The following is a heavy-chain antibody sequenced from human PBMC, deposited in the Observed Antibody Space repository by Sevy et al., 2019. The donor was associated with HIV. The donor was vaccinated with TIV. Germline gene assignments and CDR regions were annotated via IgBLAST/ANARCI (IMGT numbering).Heavy chain of an antibody. CDR1: GFTFGDYA. CDR2: IRSKAYGGTT. CDR3: TRDPGVVSTDY. J-gene: IGHJ4*02. D-gene: IGHD2-8*02. Sequence: GGSLRLSCTASGFTFGDYAMSWVRQAPGKGLEWVGLIRSKAYGGTTEYAASVKGRFTISRDDSKSIAYLQMNSLKTEDTAVYYCTRDPGVVSTDYWGQGTLVIVSS. V-gene: IGHV3-49*04.